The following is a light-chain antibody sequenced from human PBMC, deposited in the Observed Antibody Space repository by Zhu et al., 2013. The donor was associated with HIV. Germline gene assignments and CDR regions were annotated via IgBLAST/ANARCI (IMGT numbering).Light chain of an antibody. CDR3: QHRFSWPLT. J-gene: IGKJ4*01. Sequence: TVMTQSLATLSVSPGERATLSCRAGQSVSSDLAWYQQKPGQAPRLLIYGASTRATGIPARFSGSGSGADFALTISSLEPEDLAVYYCQHRFSWPLTFGGGTKVEIK. CDR2: GAS. CDR1: QSVSSD. V-gene: IGKV3-15*01.